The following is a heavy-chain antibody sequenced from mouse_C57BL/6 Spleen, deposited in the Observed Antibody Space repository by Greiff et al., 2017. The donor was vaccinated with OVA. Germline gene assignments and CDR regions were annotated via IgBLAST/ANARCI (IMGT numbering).Heavy chain of an antibody. CDR1: GYTFTSYG. J-gene: IGHJ4*01. V-gene: IGHV1-81*01. D-gene: IGHD2-5*01. Sequence: LVESGAELARPGASVKLSCKASGYTFTSYGISWVKQRTGQGLEWIGEIYPRSGNTYYNEKFKGKATLTADKSSSTAYMELRSLTSEDSAVYFCARPYYSNGYYAMDYWGQGTSVTVSS. CDR3: ARPYYSNGYYAMDY. CDR2: IYPRSGNT.